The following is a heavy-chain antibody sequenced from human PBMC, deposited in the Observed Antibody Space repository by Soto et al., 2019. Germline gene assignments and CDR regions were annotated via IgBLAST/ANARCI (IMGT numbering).Heavy chain of an antibody. Sequence: GSLSLSCAASGFTFSSYAMQWVRQAPGKGQEWVAVISYDGSNKYYADSVKGRFTISRDNSKNTLYLQMNSLRAEDTAVYYCARMSLPTYSSSNNWFDPWGQGTLVTVSS. CDR3: ARMSLPTYSSSNNWFDP. CDR1: GFTFSSYA. V-gene: IGHV3-30-3*01. CDR2: ISYDGSNK. D-gene: IGHD6-13*01. J-gene: IGHJ5*02.